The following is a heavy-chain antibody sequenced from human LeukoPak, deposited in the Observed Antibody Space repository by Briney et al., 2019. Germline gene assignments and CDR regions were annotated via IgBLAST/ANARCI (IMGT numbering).Heavy chain of an antibody. D-gene: IGHD1-14*01. Sequence: ASVKVSCKTSGYPFTTWEINWVRQAAGQGLEWMGLVHPNSGNTAYAQKFQGRVTMTRDTSISTAYMELSGLRFDDTAVYFCARGPRNDPWGQGTLVTVSS. J-gene: IGHJ5*02. CDR3: ARGPRNDP. CDR2: VHPNSGNT. V-gene: IGHV1-8*01. CDR1: GYPFTTWE.